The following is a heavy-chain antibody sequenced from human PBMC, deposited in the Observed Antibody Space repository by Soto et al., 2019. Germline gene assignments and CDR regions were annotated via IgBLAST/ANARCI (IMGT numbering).Heavy chain of an antibody. V-gene: IGHV3-23*01. CDR2: ISGSGGST. J-gene: IGHJ4*02. CDR3: AKDPPRIAAREALSDY. CDR1: GFTFSSYA. Sequence: PVVSLRVSCAASGFTFSSYAMSWVRQAPGKGLEWVSAISGSGGSTYYADSVKGRFTISRDNSKNTLYLQMNSLRAEDTAVYYCAKDPPRIAAREALSDYWGQGTLVTVSS. D-gene: IGHD6-6*01.